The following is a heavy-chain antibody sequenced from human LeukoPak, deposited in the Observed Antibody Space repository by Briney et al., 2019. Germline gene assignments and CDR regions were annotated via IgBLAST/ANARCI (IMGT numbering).Heavy chain of an antibody. CDR3: AREIGIAAAANSFDY. J-gene: IGHJ4*02. CDR2: INPSGAST. V-gene: IGHV1-46*01. Sequence: GASVTVSCKASGYTFTSYYMHWVRQAPGQGLEWMGIINPSGASTSYAQKFQGRVTMTRDMSTSTVYMELSSLRSEDTAVYYCAREIGIAAAANSFDYWGQGTLVTVSS. CDR1: GYTFTSYY. D-gene: IGHD6-13*01.